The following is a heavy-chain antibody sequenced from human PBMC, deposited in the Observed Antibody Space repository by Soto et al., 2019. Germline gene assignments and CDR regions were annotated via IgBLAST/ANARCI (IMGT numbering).Heavy chain of an antibody. J-gene: IGHJ6*02. Sequence: EVQLVESGGVVVQPGGSLRLSCAASGFTFDDYTMHWVRQAPGKGLEWVSLISWDGGSTYYADSVKGRFTISRDNSKNTLYLQMNSLRTEDTALYYCANAFSITMIVGYGMDVWRQGTTVTVSS. D-gene: IGHD3-22*01. CDR3: ANAFSITMIVGYGMDV. CDR1: GFTFDDYT. CDR2: ISWDGGST. V-gene: IGHV3-43*01.